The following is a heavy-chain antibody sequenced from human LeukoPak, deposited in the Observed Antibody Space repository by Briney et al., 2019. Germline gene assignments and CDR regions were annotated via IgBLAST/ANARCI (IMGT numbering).Heavy chain of an antibody. CDR2: IYYSGST. CDR3: ARHGEPDY. D-gene: IGHD1-14*01. Sequence: SETLSLTCTVSGGSISSSSYYWGWIRQPPGKGLEWIGSIYYSGSTYYNPSLKSRVTISVDTSKNQFSLKLSSVTAADTAVYYCARHGEPDYWGQGTLVTVSS. CDR1: GGSISSSSYY. J-gene: IGHJ4*02. V-gene: IGHV4-39*01.